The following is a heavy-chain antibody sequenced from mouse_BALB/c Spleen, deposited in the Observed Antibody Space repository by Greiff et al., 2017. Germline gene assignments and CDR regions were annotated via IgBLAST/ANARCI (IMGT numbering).Heavy chain of an antibody. CDR3: ARGGVRRAMDY. J-gene: IGHJ4*01. V-gene: IGHV2-9*02. CDR1: GFSLTSYG. Sequence: VQGVESGPGLVAPSQSLSITCTVSGFSLTSYGVHWVRQPPGKGLEWLGVIWAGGSTNYNSALMSRLSISKDNSKSQVFLKMNSLQTDDTAMYYCARGGVRRAMDYWGQGASVTVSS. D-gene: IGHD2-14*01. CDR2: IWAGGST.